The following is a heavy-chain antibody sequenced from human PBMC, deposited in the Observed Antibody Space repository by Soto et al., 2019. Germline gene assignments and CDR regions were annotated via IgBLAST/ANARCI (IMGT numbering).Heavy chain of an antibody. CDR3: TADAISMSRGADNWFDP. V-gene: IGHV3-23*01. Sequence: PGGSLRLSCAASGFTFNNYAMSWVRQAPGKGLEWVSAISGNGISTYYADSVRGRFTISRDNSENTLFLQMNSLRADDTAVYYFTADAISMSRGADNWFDPWGQGTLVTVSS. CDR1: GFTFNNYA. D-gene: IGHD3-10*01. CDR2: ISGNGIST. J-gene: IGHJ5*02.